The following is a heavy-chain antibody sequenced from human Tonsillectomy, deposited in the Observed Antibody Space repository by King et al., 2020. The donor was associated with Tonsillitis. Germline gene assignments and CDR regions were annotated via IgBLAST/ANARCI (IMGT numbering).Heavy chain of an antibody. CDR3: ARQGGRGYDILTGYPIEY. Sequence: QLQESGPGLVKPSETLSLTCTVSGGSMINTDYYWGWRRQPPGEGLEWIGRVFYSGDDYYNPSLKSRVSISVDTSKSQFSLKLTALTAADTAVYYCARQGGRGYDILTGYPIEYWGPGTLVTVSS. V-gene: IGHV4-39*07. J-gene: IGHJ4*02. D-gene: IGHD3-9*01. CDR1: GGSMINTDYY. CDR2: VFYSGDD.